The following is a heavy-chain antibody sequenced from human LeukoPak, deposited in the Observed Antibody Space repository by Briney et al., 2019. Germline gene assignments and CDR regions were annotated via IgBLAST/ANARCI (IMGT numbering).Heavy chain of an antibody. CDR3: ARGPYYFDY. CDR1: GYSISSGYY. Sequence: SETLSLTCTVSGYSISSGYYWSWIRQPPGKGLEWIGYIYYSGSTNYNPSLKSRVTISVDTSKNQFSLKLSSVTAADTAEYYCARGPYYFDYWGQGTLVTVSS. J-gene: IGHJ4*02. CDR2: IYYSGST. V-gene: IGHV4-61*01.